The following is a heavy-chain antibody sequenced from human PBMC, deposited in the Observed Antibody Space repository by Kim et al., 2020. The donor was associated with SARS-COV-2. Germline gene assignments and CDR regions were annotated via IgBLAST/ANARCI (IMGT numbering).Heavy chain of an antibody. Sequence: GGSLRLSCAASGFTFSDYDMTWIRQAPGKGLEWVSYISSSGSVTYYADSVQGRFTISRDNAKKTLYLQMNSLRGEDTAVYFCAKGPDCCGLYTYGILDY. CDR2: ISSSGSVT. V-gene: IGHV3-11*01. D-gene: IGHD2-21*01. CDR1: GFTFSDYD. J-gene: IGHJ4*01. CDR3: AKGPDCCGLYTYGILDY.